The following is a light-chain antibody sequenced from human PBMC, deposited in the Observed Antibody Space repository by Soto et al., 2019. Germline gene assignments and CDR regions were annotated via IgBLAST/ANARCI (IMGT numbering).Light chain of an antibody. CDR3: MQRIAFPIT. CDR2: TLS. CDR1: PSLVESDDGRTY. V-gene: IGKV2-40*01. Sequence: VMTQTPLSLAVSPGEPASISCRSSPSLVESDDGRTYLDWFLQKSGQSPQLLIHTLSHRASGVPDRFSGSGSGTDFTLQISKVEAEDVGVYYCMQRIAFPITSGHGTRLEIK. J-gene: IGKJ5*01.